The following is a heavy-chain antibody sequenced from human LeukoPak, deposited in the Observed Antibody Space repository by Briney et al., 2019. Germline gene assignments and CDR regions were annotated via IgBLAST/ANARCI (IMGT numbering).Heavy chain of an antibody. D-gene: IGHD3-3*01. V-gene: IGHV1-46*01. CDR2: INPSGNST. CDR1: GYTFTSYG. CDR3: ARAVLVRSPFDN. J-gene: IGHJ4*02. Sequence: GASVKVSCKASGYTFTSYGISWVRQAPGQGLESMGIINPSGNSTSYAQKFQGRVTMTTDTSTSTVYMELRSLRSEDTAVYYCARAVLVRSPFDNWGQGTLVTVSS.